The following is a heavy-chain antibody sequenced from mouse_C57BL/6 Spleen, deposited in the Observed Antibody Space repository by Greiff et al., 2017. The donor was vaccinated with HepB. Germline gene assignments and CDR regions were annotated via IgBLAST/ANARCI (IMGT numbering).Heavy chain of an antibody. CDR2: ISSGSSTI. D-gene: IGHD2-5*01. CDR3: ARHYSNYFDY. CDR1: GFTFSDYG. Sequence: EVKLVESGGGLVKPGGSQKLSCAASGFTFSDYGMHWVRQAPEKGLEWVAYISSGSSTIYYADTVKGRFTISRDNAKNTLFLQMTSLRSEDTAMYYCARHYSNYFDYWGQGTTLTVSS. J-gene: IGHJ2*01. V-gene: IGHV5-17*01.